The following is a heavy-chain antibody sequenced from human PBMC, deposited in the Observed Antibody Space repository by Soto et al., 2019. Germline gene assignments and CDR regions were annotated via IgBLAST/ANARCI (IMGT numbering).Heavy chain of an antibody. CDR3: ARLGPYGSETYSFRYNWFDP. D-gene: IGHD3-10*01. CDR1: GFTFWSYS. CDR2: ISSSGDSA. Sequence: GGAPRLSRAASGFTFWSYSLILVRPAPGEGLGWVSTISSSGDSAYYAVSVQGRFTISRDNSKNTVYLQMNSLRGEDTAIYYCARLGPYGSETYSFRYNWFDPWGQGTLVTVSS. J-gene: IGHJ5*02. V-gene: IGHV3-23*01.